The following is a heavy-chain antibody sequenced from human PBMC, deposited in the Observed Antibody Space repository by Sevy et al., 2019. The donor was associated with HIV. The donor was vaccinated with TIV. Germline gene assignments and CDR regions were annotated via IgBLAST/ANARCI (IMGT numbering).Heavy chain of an antibody. CDR1: SASITSYY. V-gene: IGHV4-4*07. J-gene: IGHJ3*02. CDR2: ISTSGST. Sequence: SETLSLTCTVSSASITSYYWSWIRQPAGKGLEWIGRISTSGSTNYNPSLKSRVTILRDTSKNQFSLRLTSMTAADTAVYYCARDGPGDWGTNWFAFDIWGQGTMVTVSS. D-gene: IGHD2-21*02. CDR3: ARDGPGDWGTNWFAFDI.